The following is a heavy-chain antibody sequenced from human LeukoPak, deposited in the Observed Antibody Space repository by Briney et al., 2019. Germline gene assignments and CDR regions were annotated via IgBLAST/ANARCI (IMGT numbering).Heavy chain of an antibody. CDR1: GGSISSTSHF. CDR3: ATSLD. CDR2: LDYRGTS. V-gene: IGHV4-39*01. Sequence: KPSETLSLTCTVSGGSISSTSHFWRWFRQPPGQGLEWLGSLDYRGTSYHNPSLMSRITISVDTSKNQFSLKLSSVTAADTAVYYCATSLDWGQGALVTVSS. J-gene: IGHJ3*01. D-gene: IGHD2/OR15-2a*01.